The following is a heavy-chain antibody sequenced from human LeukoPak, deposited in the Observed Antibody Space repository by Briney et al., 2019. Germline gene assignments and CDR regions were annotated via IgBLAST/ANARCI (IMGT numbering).Heavy chain of an antibody. D-gene: IGHD4-17*01. CDR1: GGSISSSSYY. V-gene: IGHV4-39*07. Sequence: PSETLSLTCTVSGGSISSSSYYWGWIRQPPGKGLEWIGSIYYSGSTYYNPSPKSRVTISVDTSKNQFSLKLSYVTAADTAVYYCARVVGFYGDYGGVAFDIWGQGTMVTVSS. CDR3: ARVVGFYGDYGGVAFDI. J-gene: IGHJ3*02. CDR2: IYYSGST.